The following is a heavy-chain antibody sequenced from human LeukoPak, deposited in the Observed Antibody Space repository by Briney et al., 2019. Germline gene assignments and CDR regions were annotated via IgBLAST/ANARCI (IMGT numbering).Heavy chain of an antibody. CDR3: ARSMVRGVIITSVYYYDY. CDR1: GVSFSGYY. Sequence: SETLSLTCAVYGVSFSGYYWSWIRQPPGKGLEWIGEINHSGSTNYNPSLKSRVTISVDTSKNQFSLKLSSVTAADTAVYYCARSMVRGVIITSVYYYDYWGQGTLVTVSS. D-gene: IGHD3-10*01. J-gene: IGHJ4*02. V-gene: IGHV4-34*01. CDR2: INHSGST.